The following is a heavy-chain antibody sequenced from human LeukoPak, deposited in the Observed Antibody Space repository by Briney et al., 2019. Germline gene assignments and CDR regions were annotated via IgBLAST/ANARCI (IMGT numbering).Heavy chain of an antibody. Sequence: SETLSLTCAVYGGSFSGYHWNWIRQSPEKGLEWIGEINDRGHTNYSPSLKNRVTISVETSKNQFSLKLSSLTAADTAVYYCARDPTTVVTTPYYFDFWGQGTLVTVSS. CDR2: INDRGHT. CDR3: ARDPTTVVTTPYYFDF. V-gene: IGHV4-34*01. J-gene: IGHJ4*02. D-gene: IGHD4-23*01. CDR1: GGSFSGYH.